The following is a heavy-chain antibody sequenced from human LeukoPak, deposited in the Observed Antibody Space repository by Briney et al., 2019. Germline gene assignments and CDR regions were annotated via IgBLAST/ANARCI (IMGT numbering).Heavy chain of an antibody. CDR1: GGSFSGYY. D-gene: IGHD3-9*01. V-gene: IGHV4-34*01. CDR3: ARERADYDILTGYYIASWFDP. J-gene: IGHJ5*02. Sequence: SETLSLTCAVYGGSFSGYYWSWIRQPPGKGLEWIGEINHSGSTNYNPSLKSRVTISVDTSKNQFSLKLSSVTAADTAVYYCARERADYDILTGYYIASWFDPWGQGTLVTVSS. CDR2: INHSGST.